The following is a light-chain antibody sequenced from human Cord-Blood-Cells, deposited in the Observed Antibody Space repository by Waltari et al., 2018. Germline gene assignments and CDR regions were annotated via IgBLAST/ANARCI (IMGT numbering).Light chain of an antibody. J-gene: IGLJ2*01. Sequence: QSALTQPASVSGSPGQSITIPCTGTSRDACGYNYVSWYQQHTGKAPKLMIYEVSNRPSGVSNRFSGSKSGNTASLTISGLQAEDEADYYCSSYTSSSTLVFGGGTKLTVL. V-gene: IGLV2-14*01. CDR3: SSYTSSSTLV. CDR2: EVS. CDR1: SRDACGYNY.